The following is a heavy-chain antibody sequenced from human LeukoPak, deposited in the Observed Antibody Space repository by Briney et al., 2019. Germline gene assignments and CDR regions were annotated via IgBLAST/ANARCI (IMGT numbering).Heavy chain of an antibody. CDR1: GYTFTSYH. J-gene: IGHJ6*03. CDR2: INPSGGTT. Sequence: ASVKVSCKASGYTFTSYHMHWVRQAPGQGLEWMGIINPSGGTTNYAQKFRGRVTMTRDMSTSTVYMELSSLRSEDMAVYYCARDGGYYYDSSGYPTPIYYMDVWGKGTTVTVSS. D-gene: IGHD3-22*01. V-gene: IGHV1-46*01. CDR3: ARDGGYYYDSSGYPTPIYYMDV.